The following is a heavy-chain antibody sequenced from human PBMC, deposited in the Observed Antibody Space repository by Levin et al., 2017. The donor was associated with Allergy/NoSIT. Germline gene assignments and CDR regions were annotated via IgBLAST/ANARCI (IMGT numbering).Heavy chain of an antibody. CDR3: AREIDIGGFYFDY. CDR2: INTKSGGT. Sequence: ASVKVSCKASGYTFSDYYIHWVRQAPGQGLEWMGWINTKSGGTSFARKFQGRVTMTRDTSISTAYMELSRLRSDDTSVYYCAREIDIGGFYFDYWGQGTLVTVSS. V-gene: IGHV1-2*02. J-gene: IGHJ4*02. CDR1: GYTFSDYY. D-gene: IGHD3-22*01.